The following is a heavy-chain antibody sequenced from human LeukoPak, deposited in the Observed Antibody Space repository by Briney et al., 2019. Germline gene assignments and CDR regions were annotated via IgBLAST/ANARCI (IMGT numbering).Heavy chain of an antibody. D-gene: IGHD3-10*01. Sequence: GGSLRLSCAASGFTFSSYGMHWVRQAPGKGREWVAFIRYDGSNKYYADSVKGRFTISRDNSKNTLYLQMNSLRAEDTAVYYCAKMVYGSGSYLSAPDYWGQGTLVTVSS. J-gene: IGHJ4*02. CDR1: GFTFSSYG. V-gene: IGHV3-30*02. CDR2: IRYDGSNK. CDR3: AKMVYGSGSYLSAPDY.